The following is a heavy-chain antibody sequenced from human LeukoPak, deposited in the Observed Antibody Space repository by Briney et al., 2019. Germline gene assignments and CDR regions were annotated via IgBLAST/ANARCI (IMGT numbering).Heavy chain of an antibody. CDR2: IRPDGRDT. CDR1: GYTFAAHH. J-gene: IGHJ4*02. Sequence: GASVKVSCKASGYTFAAHHIHWVRQAPGQGLEWVGWIRPDGRDTKYSQKFQDRLTLTTDTSTNTAYMEVSRLIPDDTAVYYGSGRYGPPPVWGQGTLISASP. V-gene: IGHV1-2*02. D-gene: IGHD5-18*01. CDR3: SGRYGPPPV.